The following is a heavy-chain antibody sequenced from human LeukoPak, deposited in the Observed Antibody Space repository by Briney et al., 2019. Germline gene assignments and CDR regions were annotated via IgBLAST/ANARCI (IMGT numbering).Heavy chain of an antibody. CDR3: AGMVRGVIVTDAFDI. Sequence: SETLSLTCTVSGGSISSYYWSWIRQPPGKGLEWIGYTYYSGSTNYNPSLKSRVTISVDTSKNQFSLKLSSVTAADTAVYYCAGMVRGVIVTDAFDIWGQGTMVTVSS. J-gene: IGHJ3*02. CDR2: TYYSGST. D-gene: IGHD3-10*01. CDR1: GGSISSYY. V-gene: IGHV4-59*01.